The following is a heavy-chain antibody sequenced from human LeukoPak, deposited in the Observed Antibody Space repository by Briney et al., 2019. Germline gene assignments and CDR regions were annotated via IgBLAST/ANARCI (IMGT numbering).Heavy chain of an antibody. D-gene: IGHD4-17*01. J-gene: IGHJ6*03. CDR2: INPSGGST. CDR1: GYTFTSYY. Sequence: ASVKVSCKASGYTFTSYYMHWVRQAPGQGLEWMGIINPSGGSTSYAQKFQGRVTMTRDMSTSTVYMELNSLRSEDTAVYYCARDPYGDWSHMDVWGKGTTVTVSS. CDR3: ARDPYGDWSHMDV. V-gene: IGHV1-46*01.